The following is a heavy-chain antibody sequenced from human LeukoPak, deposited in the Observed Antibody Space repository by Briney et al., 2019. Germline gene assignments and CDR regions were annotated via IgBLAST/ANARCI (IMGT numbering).Heavy chain of an antibody. Sequence: SETLSLTCAVYGGSFSGYYWSWIRQPPGKGLEWIGEINHSGSTNYNPSLKSRVTISVDTSKNQFSLKLSSVTAADTAVYYCARGGHYYDSSGYYYVSYYYYYYGMDVWGQGTTVTVSS. CDR1: GGSFSGYY. D-gene: IGHD3-22*01. V-gene: IGHV4-34*01. CDR2: INHSGST. CDR3: ARGGHYYDSSGYYYVSYYYYYYGMDV. J-gene: IGHJ6*02.